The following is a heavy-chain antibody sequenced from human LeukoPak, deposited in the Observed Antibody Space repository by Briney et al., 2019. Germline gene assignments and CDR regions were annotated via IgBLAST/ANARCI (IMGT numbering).Heavy chain of an antibody. CDR3: AKDVSIAVAGTLDY. Sequence: GGSLRLSCAASGFTFSSYAMSWVRQGPGKGLEXXXAISGSGGSTYYADSVKGRFTISRDNSKNTLYLQMNSLRAEDTAVYYCAKDVSIAVAGTLDYWGQGTLVTVSS. D-gene: IGHD6-19*01. J-gene: IGHJ4*02. V-gene: IGHV3-23*01. CDR1: GFTFSSYA. CDR2: ISGSGGST.